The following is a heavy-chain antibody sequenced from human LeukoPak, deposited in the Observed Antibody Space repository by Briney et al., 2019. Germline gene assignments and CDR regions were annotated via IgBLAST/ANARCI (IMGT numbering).Heavy chain of an antibody. CDR2: ISSNGGST. Sequence: PGGSLRLSCAASGFTFSSYAMHWVRQAPGKGLEYVSAISSNGGSTYYANSVKGRFTISRDNSKNTLYLQMGSLRAEDTAVYYCARLHDFWSGYYGLFDYWGQGTLVTVSS. V-gene: IGHV3-64*01. J-gene: IGHJ4*02. CDR1: GFTFSSYA. D-gene: IGHD3-3*01. CDR3: ARLHDFWSGYYGLFDY.